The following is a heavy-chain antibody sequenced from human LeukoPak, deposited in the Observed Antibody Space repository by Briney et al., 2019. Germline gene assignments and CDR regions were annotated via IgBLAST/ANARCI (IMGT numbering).Heavy chain of an antibody. Sequence: SETLSLTCTVSGGSISSSSYYWGWIRQPPGKGLEWIGSFYYSGSTYYNPSLKSRVTISVDTSKNQFSLKLSSVTAADTAVYYCAREGFSPVGFDYWGQGTLVTVSS. CDR3: AREGFSPVGFDY. CDR2: FYYSGST. D-gene: IGHD3-16*01. V-gene: IGHV4-39*07. CDR1: GGSISSSSYY. J-gene: IGHJ4*02.